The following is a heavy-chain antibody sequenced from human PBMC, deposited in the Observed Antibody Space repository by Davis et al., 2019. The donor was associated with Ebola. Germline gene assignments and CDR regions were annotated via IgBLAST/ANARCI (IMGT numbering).Heavy chain of an antibody. CDR2: INPSGGST. V-gene: IGHV1-46*01. Sequence: ASVKVSCKASGYTFTSYYMHWVRQAPGQGLEWMGIINPSGGSTSYAQKFQGRVTMTTDTSTSTAYMELRSLRSDDTAVYYCARDQGSIWDIVVVPAAMTRAFDIWGQGTMVTVSS. CDR3: ARDQGSIWDIVVVPAAMTRAFDI. D-gene: IGHD2-2*01. CDR1: GYTFTSYY. J-gene: IGHJ3*02.